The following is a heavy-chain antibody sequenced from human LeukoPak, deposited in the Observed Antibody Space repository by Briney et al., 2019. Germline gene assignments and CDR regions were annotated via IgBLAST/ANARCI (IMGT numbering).Heavy chain of an antibody. V-gene: IGHV1-18*01. CDR2: ISTNNYNT. CDR1: GYTFPHYV. Sequence: GALVKLCCKAAGYTFPHYVFTCVGEAGGQRGRGMGWISTNNYNTKYAQSFQGRVTMTADTSTTTAYMELRSLRSDDTAVYYCARVADYGSGSHLFDYWGQGTLVAVSS. CDR3: ARVADYGSGSHLFDY. J-gene: IGHJ4*02. D-gene: IGHD3-10*01.